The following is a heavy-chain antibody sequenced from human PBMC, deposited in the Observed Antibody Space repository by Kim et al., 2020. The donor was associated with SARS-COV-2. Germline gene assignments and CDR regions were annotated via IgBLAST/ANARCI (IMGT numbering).Heavy chain of an antibody. CDR2: ISYDGSNK. CDR3: ARDEQWLAQGGMDV. Sequence: GGSLRLSCAASGFTFSSYGMHWVRQAPGKGLEWVAVISYDGSNKYYADSVKGRFTISRDNSKNTLYLQMNSLRAEDTAVYYCARDEQWLAQGGMDVWGQG. V-gene: IGHV3-33*05. CDR1: GFTFSSYG. D-gene: IGHD6-19*01. J-gene: IGHJ6*02.